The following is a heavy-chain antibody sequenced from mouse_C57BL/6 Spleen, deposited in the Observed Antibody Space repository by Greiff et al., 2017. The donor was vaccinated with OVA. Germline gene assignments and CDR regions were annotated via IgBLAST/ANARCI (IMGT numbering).Heavy chain of an antibody. CDR1: GYTFTSYW. J-gene: IGHJ2*01. CDR3: ERWDSNYEDCFDY. D-gene: IGHD2-5*01. Sequence: VQLQQSGAELVRPGSSVKLSCKASGYTFTSYWMDWVKQRPGQGLEWIGNIYPSDSETHYNQKFKDKATLTVDKSSSTAYMQLSSLTSEKSEVYYCERWDSNYEDCFDYWGQGTTLTVSS. CDR2: IYPSDSET. V-gene: IGHV1-61*01.